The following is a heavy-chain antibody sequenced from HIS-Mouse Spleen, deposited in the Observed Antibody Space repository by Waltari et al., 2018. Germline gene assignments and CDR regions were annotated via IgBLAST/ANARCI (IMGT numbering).Heavy chain of an antibody. V-gene: IGHV4-34*01. CDR1: GGSFSGYY. D-gene: IGHD1-7*01. J-gene: IGHJ4*02. CDR2: INHSGST. Sequence: QVQLQQWGAGLLKPSETLSLTCAVYGGSFSGYYWSGIRQPPGKGLEWIGEINHSGSTNYNPSLKSRVTISVDTSKNQFSLKPSSVTAADTAVYYCAGYNWNYGTDYWGQGTLVTVSS. CDR3: AGYNWNYGTDY.